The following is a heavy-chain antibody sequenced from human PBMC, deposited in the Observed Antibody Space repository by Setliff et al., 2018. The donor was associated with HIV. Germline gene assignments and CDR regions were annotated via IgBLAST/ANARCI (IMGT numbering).Heavy chain of an antibody. V-gene: IGHV4-4*02. D-gene: IGHD6-13*01. CDR2: IYHSGST. J-gene: IGHJ4*02. CDR1: GGPISSSNW. CDR3: AKGGSSSWYMFDY. Sequence: SETLSLTCAVSGGPISSSNWWSWVRQPPGKGLEWIGEIYHSGSTNYNPSLKSRVTISVDNSKNTLYLQMNSLRAEDTAVYYCAKGGSSSWYMFDYWGQGTLVTSPQ.